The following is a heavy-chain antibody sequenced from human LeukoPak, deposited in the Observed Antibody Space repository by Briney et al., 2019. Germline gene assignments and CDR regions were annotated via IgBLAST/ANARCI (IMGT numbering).Heavy chain of an antibody. J-gene: IGHJ4*02. D-gene: IGHD5-12*01. CDR1: GFAFSSYW. Sequence: GGSLRLSCAASGFAFSSYWMSWVREAPGKGLVWVANMKFDGSEIYYVDSVKGRFTISRDNAKNSLYLQMNSLRGEDTAVYYCAREGTITAYNFDYWGQGTLVTVSS. CDR2: MKFDGSEI. CDR3: AREGTITAYNFDY. V-gene: IGHV3-7*05.